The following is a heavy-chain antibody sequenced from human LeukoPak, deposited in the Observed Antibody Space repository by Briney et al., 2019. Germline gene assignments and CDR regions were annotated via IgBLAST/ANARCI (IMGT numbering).Heavy chain of an antibody. D-gene: IGHD3-22*01. Sequence: GRSLRLSCAASGFTFSSYGMHWVRQAPGKGLEWVAVIWYDGSNKYYADSVKGRFTISRDNSKNTLYLQMNSLRAEDTAVYYCARVRWDYYDSSGYYYVDYWGQGTLVTVSS. CDR3: ARVRWDYYDSSGYYYVDY. CDR2: IWYDGSNK. J-gene: IGHJ4*02. V-gene: IGHV3-33*01. CDR1: GFTFSSYG.